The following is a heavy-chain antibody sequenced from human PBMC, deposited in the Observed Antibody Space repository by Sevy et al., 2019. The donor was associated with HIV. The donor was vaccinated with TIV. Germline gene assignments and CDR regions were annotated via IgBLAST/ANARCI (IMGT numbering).Heavy chain of an antibody. CDR2: IKHDAGQK. V-gene: IGHV3-7*01. CDR1: GFTFSKYW. J-gene: IGHJ4*02. Sequence: GGSLRLSCAASGFTFSKYWMGWVRQAPGKGLEWVANIKHDAGQKHYVNSVKGRFTISRDNAKNSLYLQMNSLRAEDTAVYFCARDDGNYYFHYWGQGTLVTVSS. D-gene: IGHD1-7*01. CDR3: ARDDGNYYFHY.